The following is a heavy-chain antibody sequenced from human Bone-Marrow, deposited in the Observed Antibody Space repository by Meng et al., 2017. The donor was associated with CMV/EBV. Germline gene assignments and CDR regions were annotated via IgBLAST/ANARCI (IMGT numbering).Heavy chain of an antibody. Sequence: GESLKISCAASGFTFSSYSMNWVRQAPGKGLEWFSSISSSSSYIYYADSVKGRFTISRDNAKNSLYLQMNSLRAEDTAVYYCARDHREGGSITIFGVVIISYYGMDVWGQGTTVTVSS. CDR1: GFTFSSYS. V-gene: IGHV3-21*01. CDR2: ISSSSSYI. D-gene: IGHD3-3*01. CDR3: ARDHREGGSITIFGVVIISYYGMDV. J-gene: IGHJ6*02.